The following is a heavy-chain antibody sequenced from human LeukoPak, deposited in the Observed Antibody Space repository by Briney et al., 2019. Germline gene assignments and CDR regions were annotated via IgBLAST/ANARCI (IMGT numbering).Heavy chain of an antibody. V-gene: IGHV4-39*07. J-gene: IGHJ4*02. CDR1: GGSISSGTYY. CDR2: TYYRGTT. D-gene: IGHD1-1*01. Sequence: PSETLSLTCTVSGGSISSGTYYWGYIRQPPGKGLEWIGSTYYRGTTYYNPSLKSRVTISVDTSKNQFSLQLSSVTAADTAVYYCARDWNRYAYWGQGTLVTVSS. CDR3: ARDWNRYAY.